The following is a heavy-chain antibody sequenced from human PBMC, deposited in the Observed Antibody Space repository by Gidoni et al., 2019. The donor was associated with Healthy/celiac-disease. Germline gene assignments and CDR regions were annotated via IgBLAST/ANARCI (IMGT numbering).Heavy chain of an antibody. CDR3: ARARGRYFDWFHAPYYFDY. CDR1: GFTLSSYD. J-gene: IGHJ4*02. CDR2: IATAGDT. D-gene: IGHD3-9*01. V-gene: IGHV3-13*01. Sequence: EVQRVESGGGLVQPGGSLRLSCAASGFTLSSYDMHWVRQATGKGLEWVSAIATAGDTYYPGSVKGRFTISRENAKNSLYLQMNSLRAGDTAVYYCARARGRYFDWFHAPYYFDYWGQGTLVTVSS.